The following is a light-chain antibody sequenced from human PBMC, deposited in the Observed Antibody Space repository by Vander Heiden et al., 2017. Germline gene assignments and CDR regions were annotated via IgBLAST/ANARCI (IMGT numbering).Light chain of an antibody. V-gene: IGLV2-23*01. CDR1: SSDVGSYNL. CDR3: CSYAGSSTWV. Sequence: QSALTQPASASGSPGQSITLSCPGTSSDVGSYNLVSWYQQHPGKAPKLRSYEGSKRPSGVSNRVSGSKSGNTDSLTISGLQAEDEADDDCCSYAGSSTWVFGGGTKLT. CDR2: EGS. J-gene: IGLJ3*02.